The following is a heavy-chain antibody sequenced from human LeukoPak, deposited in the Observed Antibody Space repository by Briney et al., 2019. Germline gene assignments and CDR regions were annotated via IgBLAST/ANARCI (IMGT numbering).Heavy chain of an antibody. V-gene: IGHV3-7*01. CDR2: IKQDGSEK. Sequence: PGGSLRLSCAASGFAFSSYWMSWVRQAPGKGLEWVAIIKQDGSEKYYVDSVKGRFTISRDSARNSLYLQMNSLRAEDTAVYYCARDQGPRYFDWLDYWGQGTLVTVSS. CDR1: GFAFSSYW. J-gene: IGHJ4*02. D-gene: IGHD3-9*01. CDR3: ARDQGPRYFDWLDY.